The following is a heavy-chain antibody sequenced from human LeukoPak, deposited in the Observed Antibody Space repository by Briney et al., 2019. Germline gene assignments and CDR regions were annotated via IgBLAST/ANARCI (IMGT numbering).Heavy chain of an antibody. CDR2: INSDGSST. CDR1: GFTFSSYW. Sequence: GGSLRLSCAASGFTFSSYWMHWVRQAPGKGLVWVSRINSDGSSTSYADSVKGRFTISRDNAKNTLYLQMNSLRAEDTAVYYCARGVWDYYDSSGYAPVDYWGQGTLVTVPS. J-gene: IGHJ4*02. V-gene: IGHV3-74*01. CDR3: ARGVWDYYDSSGYAPVDY. D-gene: IGHD3-22*01.